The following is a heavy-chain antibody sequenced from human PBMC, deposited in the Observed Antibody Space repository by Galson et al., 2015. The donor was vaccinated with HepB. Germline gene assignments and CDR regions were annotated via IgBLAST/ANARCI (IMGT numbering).Heavy chain of an antibody. CDR3: ARDRAYYDSSGAFDY. CDR2: ISYDGSTK. CDR1: GFTFSSYA. D-gene: IGHD3-22*01. Sequence: SLRPSYAASGFTFSSYAMHWVRQAPGKGLEWVEVISYDGSTKYYADSVKGRFNISRDNSKNTMFLQMNSLVAEDTAVYYFARDRAYYDSSGAFDYWLQGTLVAVSS. V-gene: IGHV3-30-3*01. J-gene: IGHJ4*02.